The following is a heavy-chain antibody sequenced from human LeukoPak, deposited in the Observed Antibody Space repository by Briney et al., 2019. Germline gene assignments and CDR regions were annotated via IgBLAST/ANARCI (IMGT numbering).Heavy chain of an antibody. CDR1: GASIRDYY. V-gene: IGHV4-59*01. CDR2: IHYTGGT. J-gene: IGHJ4*02. D-gene: IGHD3-10*01. CDR3: ARGEGYGSGTVHFDY. Sequence: SETLSLTCTVSGASIRDYYWTWIRQPPGKGLEWIGYIHYTGGTNYNPSLQSRVTISVDTSKNQFSLKVTSVTAADTAVYYCARGEGYGSGTVHFDYWGRGILVTVSS.